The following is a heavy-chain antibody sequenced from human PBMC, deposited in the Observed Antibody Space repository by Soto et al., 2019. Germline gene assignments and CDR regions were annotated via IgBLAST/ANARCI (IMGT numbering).Heavy chain of an antibody. D-gene: IGHD6-19*01. Sequence: EVQLVESGGGLVQPGRSLRLSCAASGFTFDDYAMHWVRQAPGKGLEWVSGISWNSGSIGYADSVKGRFTISRDNAKNTLYLQMNSLRGEDTALYCCANNAGHSSGPSDGADYWGQGTLVTVSS. CDR2: ISWNSGSI. CDR3: ANNAGHSSGPSDGADY. J-gene: IGHJ4*02. CDR1: GFTFDDYA. V-gene: IGHV3-9*01.